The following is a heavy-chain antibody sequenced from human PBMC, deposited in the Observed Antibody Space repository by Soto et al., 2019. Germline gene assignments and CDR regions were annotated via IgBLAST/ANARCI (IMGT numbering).Heavy chain of an antibody. V-gene: IGHV4-31*03. CDR2: IYYSGST. CDR3: ARDPPHCFDSSPATGNGMDG. D-gene: IGHD3-22*01. CDR1: GGSISSGGYY. Sequence: QVQLQESGPGLVKPSQTLSLTCTVSGGSISSGGYYWSWIRQHPGKGLEWIGYIYYSGSTYYNPSLKRRVTISVDTAKNQYSMKLSCVDAADTAVYYCARDPPHCFDSSPATGNGMDGWVQGSTVTVSS. J-gene: IGHJ6*02.